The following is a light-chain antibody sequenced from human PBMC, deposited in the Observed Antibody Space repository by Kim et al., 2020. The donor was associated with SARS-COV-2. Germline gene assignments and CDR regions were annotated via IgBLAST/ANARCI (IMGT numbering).Light chain of an antibody. CDR3: QQYNNWPPLT. V-gene: IGKV3-15*01. Sequence: SPGERATLSCRASQSVSSDLAWYQHKPGQAPRPLIYGASTRATGIPARFSGSGSGTEFTLTISSLQSEDFAVYYCQQYNNWPPLTFGGGTKVDIK. J-gene: IGKJ4*01. CDR1: QSVSSD. CDR2: GAS.